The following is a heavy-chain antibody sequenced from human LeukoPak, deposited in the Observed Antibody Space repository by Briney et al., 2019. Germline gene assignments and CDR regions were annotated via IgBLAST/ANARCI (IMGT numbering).Heavy chain of an antibody. CDR1: GFTFSSYA. CDR3: AKRITMVRGVTSLYFDY. Sequence: GGSLRLSCAASGFTFSSYAMSWVRQAPGKGLEWVSAISGSGGSTYYADSVKGRFTVSRDNSKNTLYLQMNSLRAEDTAVYYCAKRITMVRGVTSLYFDYWGQGTLVTVSS. J-gene: IGHJ4*02. CDR2: ISGSGGST. V-gene: IGHV3-23*01. D-gene: IGHD3-10*01.